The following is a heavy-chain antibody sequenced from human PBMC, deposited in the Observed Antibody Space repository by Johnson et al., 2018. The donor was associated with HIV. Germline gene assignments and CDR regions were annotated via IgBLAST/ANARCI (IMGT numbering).Heavy chain of an antibody. CDR3: ARPSEPNYGGNSGMWWNAFDI. J-gene: IGHJ3*02. CDR1: GFTFSSYG. CDR2: ISFDGRIK. V-gene: IGHV3-30*19. D-gene: IGHD4-23*01. Sequence: QVQLVESGGGVVQPGRSLRLSCAASGFTFSSYGMHWVRQATGKGLEWVAVISFDGRIKYYADSVKGRFTISRDNSKNTLYLQINSLRPEDTALYYCARPSEPNYGGNSGMWWNAFDIWGQGTKVTVSS.